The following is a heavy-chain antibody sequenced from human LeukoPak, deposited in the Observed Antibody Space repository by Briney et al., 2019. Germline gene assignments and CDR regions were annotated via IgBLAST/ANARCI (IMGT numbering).Heavy chain of an antibody. CDR3: AKDPYYGSGSYYRH. Sequence: GGSLRLSCAASGFTFSSYEMNWVRQAPGKGLEWVSYISSSGSTIYYADSVKGRFTISRDNAKNTLYLQMNSLRAEDTAVYYCAKDPYYGSGSYYRHWGQGTLVTVSS. CDR1: GFTFSSYE. CDR2: ISSSGSTI. V-gene: IGHV3-48*03. D-gene: IGHD3-10*01. J-gene: IGHJ4*02.